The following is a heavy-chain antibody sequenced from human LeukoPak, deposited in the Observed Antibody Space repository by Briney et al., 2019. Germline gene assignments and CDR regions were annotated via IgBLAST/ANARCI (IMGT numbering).Heavy chain of an antibody. CDR2: IYYSGST. J-gene: IGHJ4*02. CDR3: ARMISSGSMAIVY. V-gene: IGHV4-59*01. D-gene: IGHD6-19*01. CDR1: GGSISSYY. Sequence: SETLSLTCTVSGGSISSYYWSWIRQPPGKGLEWIGYIYYSGSTNYNPSLKSRVIISVDMSKNQFSLKLSSVTAADTAVYYCARMISSGSMAIVYWGQGTLATVSS.